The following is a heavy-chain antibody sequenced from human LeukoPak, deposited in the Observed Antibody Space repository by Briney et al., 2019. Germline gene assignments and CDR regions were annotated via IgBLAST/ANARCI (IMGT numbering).Heavy chain of an antibody. CDR3: ARGLVTGRQEYFQH. CDR1: GYTFTGYY. Sequence: ASVKVSCKASGYTFTGYYMHWVRQAPGQGLEWMGWINPNSGGTNYAQKFQGRVTMTRDTSISTAYMELSRLRSDDTAAYYCARGLVTGRQEYFQHWGQGTLVTVSS. V-gene: IGHV1-2*02. CDR2: INPNSGGT. D-gene: IGHD5-18*01. J-gene: IGHJ1*01.